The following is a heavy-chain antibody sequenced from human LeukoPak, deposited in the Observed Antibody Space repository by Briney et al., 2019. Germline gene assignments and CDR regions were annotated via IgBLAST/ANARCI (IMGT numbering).Heavy chain of an antibody. CDR1: GFTFSSYA. V-gene: IGHV3-23*01. Sequence: GGSLRLSCAASGFTFSSYAMSWVRQAPGKGLEWVSAISGSGGSTYYADSVKGRFTISRDNSKNTLYLQMNSLRAEDTAVYYCAKEYGSGSKTGSWYLGYWGQGTLVTVSS. CDR3: AKEYGSGSKTGSWYLGY. CDR2: ISGSGGST. D-gene: IGHD3-10*01. J-gene: IGHJ4*02.